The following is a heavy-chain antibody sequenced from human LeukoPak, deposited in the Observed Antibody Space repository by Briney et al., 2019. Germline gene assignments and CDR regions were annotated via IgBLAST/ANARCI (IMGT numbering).Heavy chain of an antibody. CDR2: IYTGGST. CDR3: ARDYAGLSSLDI. V-gene: IGHV4-61*02. D-gene: IGHD2-15*01. Sequence: SETLSLTCTVSGGSISSGSYYWSWIRQPAGKGLEWIGRIYTGGSTNYNPSLKSRVTISVDTSKNQFSLKLSSVTAADTAVYYCARDYAGLSSLDIWGQGTMVTVSS. CDR1: GGSISSGSYY. J-gene: IGHJ3*02.